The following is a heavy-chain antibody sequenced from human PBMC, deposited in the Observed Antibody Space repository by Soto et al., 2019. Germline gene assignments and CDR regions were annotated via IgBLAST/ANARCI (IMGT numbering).Heavy chain of an antibody. CDR2: IGSSSVTI. Sequence: PMKGLEWISSIGSSSVTIFHAAYVRGRFTIYRDNAENSVYLEMDSLRAEDTALFYCARDVDADFRTDFAYWGRGTLVPV. J-gene: IGHJ4*02. D-gene: IGHD4-17*01. CDR3: ARDVDADFRTDFAY. V-gene: IGHV3-11*01.